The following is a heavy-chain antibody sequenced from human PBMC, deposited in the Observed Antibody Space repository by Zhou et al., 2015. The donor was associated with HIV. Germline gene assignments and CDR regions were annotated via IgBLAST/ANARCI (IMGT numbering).Heavy chain of an antibody. J-gene: IGHJ6*02. V-gene: IGHV1-69*08. CDR1: GGTFSSYT. Sequence: QVQLVQSGAEVKKPGSSVKVSCKASGGTFSSYTISWVRQAPGQGLEWMGRIIPILGIANYAQKFQGRVTITADKSTSTAYMELSSLRSEDTAVYYCARDPRYCSSTSCKQGSYYGMDVWGQGTTVTVSS. CDR2: IIPILGIA. CDR3: ARDPRYCSSTSCKQGSYYGMDV. D-gene: IGHD2-2*01.